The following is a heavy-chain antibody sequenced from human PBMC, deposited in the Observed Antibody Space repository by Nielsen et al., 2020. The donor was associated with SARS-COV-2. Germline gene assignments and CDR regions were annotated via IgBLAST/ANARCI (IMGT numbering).Heavy chain of an antibody. D-gene: IGHD3-10*01. CDR2: IYHSGST. V-gene: IGHV4-4*02. J-gene: IGHJ3*02. Sequence: WIRQPPGKGLEWIGEIYHSGSTNYNPSLKSRVTISVDKSKNQFSLKLSSVTAADTAVYYCARDSLFYGSGSYYIRGAFDIWGQGTMVTVSS. CDR3: ARDSLFYGSGSYYIRGAFDI.